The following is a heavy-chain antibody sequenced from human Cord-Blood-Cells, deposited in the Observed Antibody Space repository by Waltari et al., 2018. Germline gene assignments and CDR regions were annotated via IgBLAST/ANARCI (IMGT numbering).Heavy chain of an antibody. CDR3: ASKWNYYFDY. V-gene: IGHV4-39*01. D-gene: IGHD1-7*01. J-gene: IGHJ4*02. CDR1: GGSISSSSYY. Sequence: QLQLQESGPGLVTPSETLSLTCTVSGGSISSSSYYWGWIRQPPGKGLEWIGSIYYSGSTYYNPSLKSRVTISVDTSKNQFSLKLSSVTAADTAVYYCASKWNYYFDYWGQGTLVTVSS. CDR2: IYYSGST.